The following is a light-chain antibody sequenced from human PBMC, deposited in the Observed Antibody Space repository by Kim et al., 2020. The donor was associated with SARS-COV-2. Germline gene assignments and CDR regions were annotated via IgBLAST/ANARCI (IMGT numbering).Light chain of an antibody. J-gene: IGKJ5*01. V-gene: IGKV3-20*01. CDR3: QQYAGPPIT. CDR1: QSVSSGY. CDR2: DAS. Sequence: SPGERATLSCRASQSVSSGYLAWYQQKPGQAPRLVMYDASTRATGIPDRFSGSGFGTDFTLTIRRLEPEDFAVYYCQQYAGPPITFGQGTRLEIK.